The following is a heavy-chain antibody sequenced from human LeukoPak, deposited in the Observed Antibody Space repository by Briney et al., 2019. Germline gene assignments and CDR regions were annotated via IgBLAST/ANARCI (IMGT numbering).Heavy chain of an antibody. CDR3: GRGGSGSYYYYFYYMDV. J-gene: IGHJ6*03. V-gene: IGHV3-30*01. CDR1: GFTFSSHA. CDR2: ISYDGGSK. D-gene: IGHD3-10*01. Sequence: PGGSLRLSCAASGFTFSSHAIHWIRQAPGKGLEWVAIISYDGGSKYYADSVKGRFTISRDNSKITLYLQMNSLRVEDTAVYYCGRGGSGSYYYYFYYMDVWGKGTTVTVSS.